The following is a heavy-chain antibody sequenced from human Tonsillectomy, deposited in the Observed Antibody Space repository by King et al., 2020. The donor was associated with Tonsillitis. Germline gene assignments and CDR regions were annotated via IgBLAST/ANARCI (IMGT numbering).Heavy chain of an antibody. CDR2: INHSGST. CDR1: GGSFSGYY. D-gene: IGHD6-13*01. J-gene: IGHJ4*02. CDR3: ARPFVGYSSSWYAF. V-gene: IGHV4-34*01. Sequence: VQLQQWGAGLLKPSETLSLPCAVYGGSFSGYYWSWIRQPPGKGLEWIGEINHSGSTNYNPSLKSRVTISVDTSKNQFSLKLSSVTAADTAVYYCARPFVGYSSSWYAFWGQGTLVTVSS.